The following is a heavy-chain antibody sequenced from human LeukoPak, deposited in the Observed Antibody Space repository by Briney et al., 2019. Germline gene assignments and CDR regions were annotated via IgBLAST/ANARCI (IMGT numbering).Heavy chain of an antibody. V-gene: IGHV4-59*01. CDR2: IYYSGST. CDR3: ARDPGYYDSSGYLIYWYFDL. CDR1: GGSISSYY. D-gene: IGHD3-22*01. J-gene: IGHJ2*01. Sequence: NSSETLSLTCTVSGGSISSYYWSWIRQPPGKGLEWIGYIYYSGSTNYNPSLKSRVTISVETSKNQFSLKLSSVTAADTAVYYCARDPGYYDSSGYLIYWYFDLWGRGTLVTVSS.